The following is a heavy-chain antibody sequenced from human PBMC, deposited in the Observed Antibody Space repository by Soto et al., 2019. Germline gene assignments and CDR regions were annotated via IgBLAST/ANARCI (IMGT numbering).Heavy chain of an antibody. V-gene: IGHV4-59*01. D-gene: IGHD3-10*01. J-gene: IGHJ6*02. CDR2: IYYSGST. CDR1: GGSISSYY. Sequence: QVQLQESGPGLVKPSETLSLTCTVSGGSISSYYWSWIRQPPGKGLEWIGYIYYSGSTNYNPSLKSRVTISVDTSKNQFALKLSSVTAADTAVYYCASALWFGEGGAYGMDVWGQGTTVTVSS. CDR3: ASALWFGEGGAYGMDV.